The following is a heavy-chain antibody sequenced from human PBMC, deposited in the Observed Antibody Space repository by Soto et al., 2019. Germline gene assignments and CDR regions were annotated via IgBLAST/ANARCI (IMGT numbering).Heavy chain of an antibody. V-gene: IGHV4-31*03. D-gene: IGHD2-15*01. J-gene: IGHJ1*01. Sequence: PSETLSLTCTVSGGSISSGGYYWSWIRQHPGKGLEWIGYIYYSGSTYYNPSLKSRVTISVDTSKNQFSLKLSSVTAADTAVYYCARDFIYCSGGSCYREYFQHWGQGTLVTVSS. CDR1: GGSISSGGYY. CDR2: IYYSGST. CDR3: ARDFIYCSGGSCYREYFQH.